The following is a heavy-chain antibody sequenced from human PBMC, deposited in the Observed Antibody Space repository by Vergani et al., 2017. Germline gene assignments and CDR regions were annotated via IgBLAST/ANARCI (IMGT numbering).Heavy chain of an antibody. Sequence: QVQLVESGGGVVQPGRSLRLSCAASGFTFSSYGMHWVRQAPGKGLEWVAVIWYDGSNKYYADSVKGRFTISRDNSKNTLYLQMNSLRAEDTAVYYCARDSRVGDTDAFDIWGQGTMVTVS. CDR2: IWYDGSNK. CDR1: GFTFSSYG. V-gene: IGHV3-33*01. CDR3: ARDSRVGDTDAFDI. D-gene: IGHD2-2*01. J-gene: IGHJ3*02.